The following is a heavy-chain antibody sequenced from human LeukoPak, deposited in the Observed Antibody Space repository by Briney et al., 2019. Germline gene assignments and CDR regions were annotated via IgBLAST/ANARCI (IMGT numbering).Heavy chain of an antibody. CDR3: AKGPSNYYLDY. CDR2: MPFDGSNQ. CDR1: GFTFDDYT. J-gene: IGHJ4*02. Sequence: TGGSLRLSCAASGFTFDDYTMHWVRQAPGKGLEWVALMPFDGSNQFYADSVKGRFTISRDISKNTVFLQMNSLKVDDTAMYYCAKGPSNYYLDYWGQGSLVTVSS. V-gene: IGHV3-30*02. D-gene: IGHD3-10*01.